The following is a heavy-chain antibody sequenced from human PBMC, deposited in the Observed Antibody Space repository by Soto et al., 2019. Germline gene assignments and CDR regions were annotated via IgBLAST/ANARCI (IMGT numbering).Heavy chain of an antibody. J-gene: IGHJ5*02. V-gene: IGHV3-23*01. CDR1: GFIFDNFG. D-gene: IGHD1-26*01. CDR3: AKNQGVELVPLATVDWFDP. Sequence: QSGGSLRLSCAASGFIFDNFGMSWVRQAPGKGLEWISSISGSGFKKYYADSVKGRFTISRDNSKSTVYLELNNLSAEDTAVYHCAKNQGVELVPLATVDWFDPWGQGSVVTVSS. CDR2: ISGSGFKK.